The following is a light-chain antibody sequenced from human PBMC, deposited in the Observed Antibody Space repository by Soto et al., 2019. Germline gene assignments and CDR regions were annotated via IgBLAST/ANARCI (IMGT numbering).Light chain of an antibody. CDR3: VTWDNTLTAVV. Sequence: QSVLTQPPSVSAAPRQKVTISCSGSRSNVGINYVAWYQQLPGAAPKLLIYDTNKRPSGIPDRFSGSKSGTSATLDITGLQTGDEADYYCVTWDNTLTAVVFVGGTKLTVL. J-gene: IGLJ2*01. CDR2: DTN. CDR1: RSNVGINY. V-gene: IGLV1-51*01.